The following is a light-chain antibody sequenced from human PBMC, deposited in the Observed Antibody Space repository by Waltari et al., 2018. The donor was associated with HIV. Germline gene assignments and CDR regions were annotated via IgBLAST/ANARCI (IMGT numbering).Light chain of an antibody. Sequence: QSALTQPASVSGSLRQSITISCTGTTRDVGGYHRVSWYQHHPDKAPKLIIYDVTNRPSGVSYRFSGSKSGNTASLTISGLRAEDEAYYYCSSYRSSYTLDIVFGGGTKLTVL. V-gene: IGLV2-14*01. CDR3: SSYRSSYTLDIV. J-gene: IGLJ2*01. CDR1: TRDVGGYHR. CDR2: DVT.